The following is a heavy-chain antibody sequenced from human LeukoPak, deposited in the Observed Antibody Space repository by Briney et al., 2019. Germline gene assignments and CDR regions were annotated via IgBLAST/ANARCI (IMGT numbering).Heavy chain of an antibody. D-gene: IGHD6-19*01. V-gene: IGHV4-61*02. CDR3: ARETIAVALSADY. CDR2: IYKSGNT. J-gene: IGHJ4*02. Sequence: PSRTLSLTCNVSGVSVANGNYYWGWIRQPAGKGLEWVGRIYKSGNTYSSPSLKSRVTMSIHPSSNQFSLTLRSVTAADTAIYYRARETIAVALSADYWGQGALVTVSS. CDR1: GVSVANGNYY.